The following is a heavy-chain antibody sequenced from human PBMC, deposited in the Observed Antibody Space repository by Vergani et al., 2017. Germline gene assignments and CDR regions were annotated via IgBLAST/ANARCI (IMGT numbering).Heavy chain of an antibody. CDR2: IFDSRNN. Sequence: QLQLQESGPRLVKPSETLSLTCSLSGMSISNNNYYWGWIRQPPGKGLEWIGSIFDSRNNNYSPSLKSRVSSSEYTSKNQFSLRLSSVTAADTAVYFCARHSTVEWLVKLGWIDPWGQGILVTVSS. CDR1: GMSISNNNYY. V-gene: IGHV4-39*01. D-gene: IGHD6-19*01. CDR3: ARHSTVEWLVKLGWIDP. J-gene: IGHJ5*02.